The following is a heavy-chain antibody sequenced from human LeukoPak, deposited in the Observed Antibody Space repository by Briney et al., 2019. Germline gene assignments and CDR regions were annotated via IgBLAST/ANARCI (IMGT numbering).Heavy chain of an antibody. CDR3: ARGTFHCSGGSCYSRSYYYYGMDV. J-gene: IGHJ6*02. CDR1: GFTFSDYA. D-gene: IGHD2-15*01. Sequence: SGSLRLSCAASGFTFSDYAMSWVRQAPGKGLEWIGEINHSGSTNYNPSLKSRVTISVDTSKNQFSLKLSSVTAADTAVYYCARGTFHCSGGSCYSRSYYYYGMDVWGQGTTVTVSS. V-gene: IGHV4-34*01. CDR2: INHSGST.